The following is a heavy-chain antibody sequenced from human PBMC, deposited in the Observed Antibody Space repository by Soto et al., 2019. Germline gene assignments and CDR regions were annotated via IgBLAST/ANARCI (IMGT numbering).Heavy chain of an antibody. Sequence: VQLVESGGGVVQPGRSLRLSCAASGFTFRTYGMYWVRQAPGKGLEWVAVIWYDASNKYYADSVKGRFTISRDNSECTLYLQMNGLRAEDTAVYYCARGRVDGGELDLWGQGTLVTVSS. CDR2: IWYDASNK. CDR1: GFTFRTYG. J-gene: IGHJ4*02. V-gene: IGHV3-33*01. CDR3: ARGRVDGGELDL. D-gene: IGHD1-26*01.